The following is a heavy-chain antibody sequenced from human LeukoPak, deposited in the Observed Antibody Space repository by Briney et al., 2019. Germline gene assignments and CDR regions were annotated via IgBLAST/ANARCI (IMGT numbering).Heavy chain of an antibody. J-gene: IGHJ4*02. D-gene: IGHD2-15*01. CDR3: AKEYCSGGSCYSFDY. CDR1: GFTFSSYT. V-gene: IGHV3-23*01. CDR2: ISGSGGST. Sequence: GGSLRLSCAASGFTFSSYTMSWVRQAPGKGLEWVSAISGSGGSTYYADSVKGRFTISRDNSKNTLYLQMNSLRAEDTAVYYCAKEYCSGGSCYSFDYWGQGTLVTVSS.